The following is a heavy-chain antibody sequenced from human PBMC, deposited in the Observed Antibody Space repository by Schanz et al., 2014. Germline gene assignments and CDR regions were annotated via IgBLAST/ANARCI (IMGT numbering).Heavy chain of an antibody. J-gene: IGHJ4*02. CDR1: GFTFSTYW. D-gene: IGHD6-13*01. CDR2: INSDGTTT. V-gene: IGHV3-74*01. CDR3: ARLDSSSWYPRY. Sequence: EVQLVESGGGLVQPGGSLRLSCAASGFTFSTYWMHWVRQAPGKGLVWVSHINSDGTTTTYADSVKGRFTISRDLSSNTLYLQMNSLRAEDTAVYYCARLDSSSWYPRYWGQGTLVTVSS.